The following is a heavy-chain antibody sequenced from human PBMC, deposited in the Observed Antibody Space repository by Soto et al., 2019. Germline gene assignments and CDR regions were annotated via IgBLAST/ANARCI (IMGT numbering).Heavy chain of an antibody. V-gene: IGHV1-18*01. CDR2: ISAYNGNT. CDR3: ARDNLEDSSGYYHPGGY. Sequence: QVQLVQSGAEVKKPGASVKVSCKASGYTFTSYGISWERQAPGQGLEWMGWISAYNGNTNYAQKLQGRVTMTTDTSTSTAYMELRSLRSDDTAVYYCARDNLEDSSGYYHPGGYWGQGTLVTVSS. D-gene: IGHD3-22*01. J-gene: IGHJ4*02. CDR1: GYTFTSYG.